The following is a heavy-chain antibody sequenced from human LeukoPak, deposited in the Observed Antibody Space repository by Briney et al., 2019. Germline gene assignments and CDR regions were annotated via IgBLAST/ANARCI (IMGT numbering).Heavy chain of an antibody. Sequence: GGSLRLSCAASGFTFDDYGMRWVRQAPGKGLEWVSVIRCHGGKTHYAESVKDRFTISRGNSKNTLDLHMNILRADDRPLYYCSKGDRETTYYKDFWGQGTLVIVSS. CDR2: IRCHGGKT. CDR3: SKGDRETTYYKDF. J-gene: IGHJ4*02. CDR1: GFTFDDYG. D-gene: IGHD1-1*01. V-gene: IGHV3-20*04.